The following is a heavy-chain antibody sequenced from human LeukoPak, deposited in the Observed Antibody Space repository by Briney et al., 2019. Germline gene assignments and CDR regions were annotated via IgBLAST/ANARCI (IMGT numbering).Heavy chain of an antibody. J-gene: IGHJ3*02. CDR1: GFTVSSNY. V-gene: IGHV3-66*04. Sequence: GGSLRLSCAASGFTVSSNYMSWVRQAPGKGLEWVSVIYSGGSTYYADSVKGRFTISRDNSKNTLYLQMNSLRAEDTAVYYCARLAIIEEDWDAFDMWSQGTMVTVSS. CDR3: ARLAIIEEDWDAFDM. D-gene: IGHD3-16*02. CDR2: IYSGGST.